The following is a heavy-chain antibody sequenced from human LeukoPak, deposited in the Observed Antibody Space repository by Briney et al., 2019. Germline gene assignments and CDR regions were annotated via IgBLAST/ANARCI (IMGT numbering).Heavy chain of an antibody. Sequence: ASVKVSCKASGFTFSRHYILWVRQAPGQGLEWMGYLNPHSGGTSSPQKFQGRVTMTTDTSISAVYMELSSLTSDDTAMYYCVREGNELLSKNFDYWGQGSLVTVSS. CDR3: VREGNELLSKNFDY. D-gene: IGHD2-21*02. CDR2: LNPHSGGT. V-gene: IGHV1-2*02. J-gene: IGHJ4*02. CDR1: GFTFSRHY.